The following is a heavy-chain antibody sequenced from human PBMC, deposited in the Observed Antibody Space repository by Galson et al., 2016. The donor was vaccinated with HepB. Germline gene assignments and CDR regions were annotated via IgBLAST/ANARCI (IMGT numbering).Heavy chain of an antibody. CDR3: ARAGLLTKASFDC. Sequence: ETLSLTCTVSDGSIRSSSFSWGWIRQPPGKGLEWIGTVYRGKTYYNPSFEGRVPISAGMPPDLLSLKLTSLTAADTAVYYCARAGLLTKASFDCWGQGTLVAVSS. D-gene: IGHD4-11*01. V-gene: IGHV4-39*01. CDR2: VYRGKT. CDR1: DGSIRSSSFS. J-gene: IGHJ4*02.